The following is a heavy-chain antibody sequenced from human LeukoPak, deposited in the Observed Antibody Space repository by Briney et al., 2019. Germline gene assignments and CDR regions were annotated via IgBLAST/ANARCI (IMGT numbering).Heavy chain of an antibody. Sequence: GGSLRLSCAAPGFTFSSYGIHWVRQGPGKGLEWVAVVSSDGSIKYYADSGKGRFTISRDTSKNTVYLQMNSLGTEDTAFYYCARGYSSSWLGYFDYWGQGTLVTVSS. CDR1: GFTFSSYG. CDR2: VSSDGSIK. D-gene: IGHD6-13*01. CDR3: ARGYSSSWLGYFDY. J-gene: IGHJ4*02. V-gene: IGHV3-30*03.